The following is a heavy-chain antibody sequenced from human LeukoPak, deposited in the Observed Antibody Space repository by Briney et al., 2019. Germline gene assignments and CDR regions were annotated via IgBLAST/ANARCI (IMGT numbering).Heavy chain of an antibody. Sequence: GGSLRLSCAASRFXFSSYGMHWVRQAPGKGLEWVAVVSYDGNNRYYADSVKGRFTISRYNSKNTLYLQMNSLRAEDTAVYYCAKVKGEVIGAFDIWGQGTMVTVSS. D-gene: IGHD3-16*01. V-gene: IGHV3-30*18. CDR1: RFXFSSYG. CDR2: VSYDGNNR. J-gene: IGHJ3*02. CDR3: AKVKGEVIGAFDI.